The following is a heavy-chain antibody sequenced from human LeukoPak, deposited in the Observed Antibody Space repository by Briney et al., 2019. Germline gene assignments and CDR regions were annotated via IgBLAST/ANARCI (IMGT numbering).Heavy chain of an antibody. CDR2: INHSGST. D-gene: IGHD3-10*01. Sequence: PSETLSLTCAVYGGSFSGYYWSWIRQPPGKGLEWIGEINHSGSTNYNPSLKSRVTISVDTSKNQFSLKQSSVTAADTAVYYCAREVVRFGELDYWGQGTLVTVSS. CDR1: GGSFSGYY. J-gene: IGHJ4*02. V-gene: IGHV4-34*01. CDR3: AREVVRFGELDY.